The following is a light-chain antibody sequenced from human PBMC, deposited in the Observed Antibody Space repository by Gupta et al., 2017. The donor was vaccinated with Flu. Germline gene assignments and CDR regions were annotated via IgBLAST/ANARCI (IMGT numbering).Light chain of an antibody. CDR2: EDR. J-gene: IGLJ3*02. CDR1: ALPKKY. CDR3: YSTDTSGNHRV. Sequence: RITCSGDALPKKYAYWYQQKSGQAPVLIIYEDRKRPSGIPERFSGSSSGTMATLTISGAQVEDEADYYCYSTDTSGNHRVFGGGTNLTVL. V-gene: IGLV3-10*01.